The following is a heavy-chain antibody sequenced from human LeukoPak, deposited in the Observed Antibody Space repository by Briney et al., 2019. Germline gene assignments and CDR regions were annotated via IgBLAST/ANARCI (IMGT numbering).Heavy chain of an antibody. CDR2: IYSGGNT. CDR1: GFTVSSNY. Sequence: GGSLRLTCAASGFTVSSNYMSWVRQAPGKGLEWVSGIYSGGNTYYVDSVKGRFTISRDNSKNTLYLQMNSLRAEDTAVYYCARGAAAAGTGEVDNWGQGTLVTVSS. J-gene: IGHJ4*02. V-gene: IGHV3-66*01. CDR3: ARGAAAAGTGEVDN. D-gene: IGHD6-13*01.